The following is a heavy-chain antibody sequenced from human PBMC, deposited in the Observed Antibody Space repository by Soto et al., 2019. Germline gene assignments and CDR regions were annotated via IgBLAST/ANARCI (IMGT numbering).Heavy chain of an antibody. J-gene: IGHJ4*02. CDR2: ISAYYGNT. CDR3: TREGDLGGVFANGY. Sequence: ASVKVSCKASGYSFTNYGITWMRQAPGQGLEWMGWISAYYGNTDYAQKFKGRVTMTTDTSTTTAFMELRSLRSDDTAVYYCTREGDLGGVFANGYWGQGTLVTVAS. D-gene: IGHD3-16*01. V-gene: IGHV1-18*04. CDR1: GYSFTNYG.